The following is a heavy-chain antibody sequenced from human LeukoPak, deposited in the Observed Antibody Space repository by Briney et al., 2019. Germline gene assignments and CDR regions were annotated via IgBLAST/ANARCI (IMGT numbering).Heavy chain of an antibody. CDR3: AKGAYHDD. V-gene: IGHV3-23*01. CDR1: GISFSSHG. J-gene: IGHJ4*02. Sequence: GGSLRLSCAASGISFSSHGMNWVRPAPGKGLEWVSTISGNGGDTYYADSVKGRFTISRDNSKNTLYLQMNSLRADDTAIYYCAKGAYHDDWGQGTLVTVSS. D-gene: IGHD3-3*01. CDR2: ISGNGGDT.